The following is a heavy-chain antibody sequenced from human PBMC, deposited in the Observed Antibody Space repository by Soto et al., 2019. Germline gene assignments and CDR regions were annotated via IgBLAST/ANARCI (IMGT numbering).Heavy chain of an antibody. CDR1: GFSLRDSPVS. J-gene: IGHJ4*02. V-gene: IGHV2-5*02. CDR3: VHRGDYRDSSGFYHHHFDY. CDR2: IYQDDDT. Sequence: SGPTLVNPTQTLTLTCTFSGFSLRDSPVSFAWVRQPPGMALEWLALIYQDDDTRYSPSLKNRLTVTKYSSTNQVVLTLTNVDPADTGTYFCVHRGDYRDSSGFYHHHFDYWGQGTLVAVSS. D-gene: IGHD3-22*01.